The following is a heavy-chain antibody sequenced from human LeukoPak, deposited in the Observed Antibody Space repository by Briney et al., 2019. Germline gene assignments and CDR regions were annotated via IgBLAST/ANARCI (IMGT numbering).Heavy chain of an antibody. V-gene: IGHV3-23*01. J-gene: IGHJ4*02. D-gene: IGHD6-6*01. CDR2: ISGSGGST. CDR3: AGRIAARPFDY. Sequence: GGSQRLSCAASGFTFSSYAMSWVRQAPGKGLEWVSAISGSGGSTYYADSVKGRFTISRDNSKNTLYLQMNSLRAEDTAVYYCAGRIAARPFDYWGQGTLVTVSS. CDR1: GFTFSSYA.